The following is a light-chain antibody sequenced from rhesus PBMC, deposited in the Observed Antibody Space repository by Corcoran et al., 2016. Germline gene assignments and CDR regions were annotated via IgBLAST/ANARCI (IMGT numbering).Light chain of an antibody. V-gene: IGKV1-94*01. J-gene: IGKJ1*01. CDR1: QGITKE. CDR2: AAS. Sequence: DIQMTQSPSSLSASVGDRVTVTCRASQGITKELSWYQQKPGKAPKLLIYAASTLQTGVSSRFRGSGSGTDYPRTISSRQPEDVATYYCLQDYTTPWTFGQGTRVEIK. CDR3: LQDYTTPWT.